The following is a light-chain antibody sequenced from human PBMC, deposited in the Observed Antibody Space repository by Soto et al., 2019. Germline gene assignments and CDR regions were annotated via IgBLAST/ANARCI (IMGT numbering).Light chain of an antibody. Sequence: QSVLTQPPSASETPGQRVIISCSGSSSNIGSNYVYWYQQLPGTAPKLLIYKNNQRPSGVPDRFSGSKSGTSASLAISGLRSEDEADYYCAAWDDSLSGGVFGTGTKLTVL. CDR3: AAWDDSLSGGV. V-gene: IGLV1-47*01. J-gene: IGLJ1*01. CDR2: KNN. CDR1: SSNIGSNY.